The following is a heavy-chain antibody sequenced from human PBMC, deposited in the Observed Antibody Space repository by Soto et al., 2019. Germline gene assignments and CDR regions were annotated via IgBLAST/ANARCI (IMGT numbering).Heavy chain of an antibody. CDR2: MNPNTGNI. CDR1: GYTFTSSD. Sequence: QVQLVQSGAEVKKSGAAVKVSGKACGYTFTSSDINWVRQATGQGLEWMGWMNPNTGNIGYTQRFQGRVSITRNISITTAYMELSGLKSDDTAVYYCARGRIVGAAFDYWGQGTLVTVSS. J-gene: IGHJ4*02. V-gene: IGHV1-8*01. D-gene: IGHD1-26*01. CDR3: ARGRIVGAAFDY.